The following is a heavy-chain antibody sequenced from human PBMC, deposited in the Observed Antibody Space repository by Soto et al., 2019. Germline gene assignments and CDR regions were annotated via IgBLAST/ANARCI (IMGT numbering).Heavy chain of an antibody. CDR1: GFTFSSYA. V-gene: IGHV3-23*01. Sequence: GGSLRLSFAASGFTFSSYAMSWVRQAPGKGLEWVSAISGSGGSTYYADSVKGRFTISRDNSKNTLYLQMNSLRAEDTAVYYCAKVSRDYYDSSGYYLVDYWGQETLVTVSS. CDR3: AKVSRDYYDSSGYYLVDY. D-gene: IGHD3-22*01. CDR2: ISGSGGST. J-gene: IGHJ4*02.